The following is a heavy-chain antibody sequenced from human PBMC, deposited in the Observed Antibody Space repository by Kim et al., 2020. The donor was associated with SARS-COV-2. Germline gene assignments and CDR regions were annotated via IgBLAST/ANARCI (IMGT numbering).Heavy chain of an antibody. CDR1: GGSISSYY. Sequence: SETLSLTCTVSGGSISSYYWSWIRQPPGKGLEWIGYIYYSGSTNYNPSLKSRVTISVDTSKNQFSLKLSSVTAADTAVYYCARHEFGGATIMFAFDIWGQGTMVTVSS. CDR2: IYYSGST. J-gene: IGHJ3*02. D-gene: IGHD1-26*01. V-gene: IGHV4-59*08. CDR3: ARHEFGGATIMFAFDI.